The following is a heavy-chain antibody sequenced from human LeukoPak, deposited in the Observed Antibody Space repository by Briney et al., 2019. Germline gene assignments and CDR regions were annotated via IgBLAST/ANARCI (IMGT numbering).Heavy chain of an antibody. D-gene: IGHD3-9*01. J-gene: IGHJ6*02. V-gene: IGHV7-4-1*02. CDR1: GYSFTSHA. CDR2: LNTNTGNP. Sequence: ASVKVSCRASGYSFTSHALNWLRQAPGQGPEWMGWLNTNTGNPTYAQGFTGRFVFSLDTSVSTAYLQISSLKAEDTAVYYCARTFDDYYGMDVWGQGTTVTVSS. CDR3: ARTFDDYYGMDV.